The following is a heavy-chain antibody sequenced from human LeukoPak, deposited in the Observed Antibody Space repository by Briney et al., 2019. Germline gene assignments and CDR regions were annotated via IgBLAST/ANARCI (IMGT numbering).Heavy chain of an antibody. CDR2: IYYSGST. Sequence: SETLSLTCTVSGGSTSSGGYYWSWIRQHPGKGLEWIGYIYYSGSTYYNPSLKSRVTISVDTSKNQFSLKLSSVTAADTAVYYCARHYGDYGPAPRYYYYYMDVWGKGTTVTVSS. CDR3: ARHYGDYGPAPRYYYYYMDV. V-gene: IGHV4-31*03. CDR1: GGSTSSGGYY. D-gene: IGHD4-17*01. J-gene: IGHJ6*03.